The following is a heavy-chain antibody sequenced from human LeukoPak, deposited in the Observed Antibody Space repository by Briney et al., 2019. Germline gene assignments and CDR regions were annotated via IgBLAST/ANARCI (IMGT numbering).Heavy chain of an antibody. CDR1: GGSISSYY. D-gene: IGHD5-18*01. J-gene: IGHJ4*02. Sequence: PSETLSLTCTVSGGSISSYYWSWIRQPPGKGLEWIGNIYYSGSTNYNPSLKSRVTISVDTSKNQFSLKLSSVTAADTAVYYCARSLGYSYGYEDYWGQGTLVTVSS. CDR3: ARSLGYSYGYEDY. CDR2: IYYSGST. V-gene: IGHV4-59*12.